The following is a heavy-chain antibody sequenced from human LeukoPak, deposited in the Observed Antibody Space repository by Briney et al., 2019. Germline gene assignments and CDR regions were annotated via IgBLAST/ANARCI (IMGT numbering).Heavy chain of an antibody. CDR1: GFVFSNYN. CDR3: AREGGVSCTGGTCYHKNYFDY. V-gene: IGHV3-48*01. J-gene: IGHJ4*02. D-gene: IGHD2-15*01. CDR2: ISSSSSTI. Sequence: GGSLRLSCAASGFVFSNYNMHWVRQAPGKGLEWVSYISSSSSTIFYADSVKGRFTISRDNAKNSLYLQMNSLRAEDTAVYYCAREGGVSCTGGTCYHKNYFDYWGQGTLVTVSS.